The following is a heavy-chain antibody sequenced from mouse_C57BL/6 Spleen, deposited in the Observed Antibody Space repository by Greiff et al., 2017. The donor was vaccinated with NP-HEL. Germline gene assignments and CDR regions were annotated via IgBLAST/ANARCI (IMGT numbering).Heavy chain of an antibody. D-gene: IGHD2-4*01. V-gene: IGHV1-55*01. Sequence: QVQLQQPGAELVKPGASVKMSCTASGYTFPSYWITWVKQRPGQGLEWIGDLYPGSGSTNSNEKFKSKATLTVDTSSSTASMQLSSLPSEDSAGYNCAVYGDYDYYAMDYWGQGTSVTVSS. CDR1: GYTFPSYW. J-gene: IGHJ4*01. CDR2: LYPGSGST. CDR3: AVYGDYDYYAMDY.